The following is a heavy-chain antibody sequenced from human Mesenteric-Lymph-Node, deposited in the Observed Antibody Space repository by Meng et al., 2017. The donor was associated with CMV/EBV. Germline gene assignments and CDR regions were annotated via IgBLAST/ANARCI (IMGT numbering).Heavy chain of an antibody. CDR3: AKPSWWELLGYFDY. Sequence: SGFTFSSYAMNWVRQAPGKGLEWVSAISGDSGSTYYADSVKGRFTISRDNSKNTLYLQMNSLRAEDTAIYYCAKPSWWELLGYFDYWGQGTMVTVSS. V-gene: IGHV3-23*01. CDR1: GFTFSSYA. D-gene: IGHD1-26*01. CDR2: ISGDSGST. J-gene: IGHJ4*02.